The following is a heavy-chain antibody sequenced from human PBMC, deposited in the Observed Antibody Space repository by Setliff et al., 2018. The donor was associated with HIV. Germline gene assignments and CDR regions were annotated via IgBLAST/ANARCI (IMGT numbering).Heavy chain of an antibody. V-gene: IGHV4-39*02. J-gene: IGHJ4*02. CDR3: ARGNNDMESFDY. CDR2: FYYGGNT. Sequence: SETLSLTCIVSGGSIITSDHYWGWIRQPPGKGLEWIGSFYYGGNTYYNPSLKSRVTISADTSKNQFSLKLTSVTASDTAVYYCARGNNDMESFDYWGQGALVTVSS. CDR1: GGSIITSDHY. D-gene: IGHD3-9*01.